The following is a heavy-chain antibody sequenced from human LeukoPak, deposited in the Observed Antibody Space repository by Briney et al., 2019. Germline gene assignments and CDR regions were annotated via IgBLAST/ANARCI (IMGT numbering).Heavy chain of an antibody. J-gene: IGHJ4*02. Sequence: SETLSLTCTVPGGSISSYYWSWIRQPPGKGLEWIGHIYYSGSTNYNPSLKSRGTISVDTSKNQFSLKLVSVTAADTGVYYCARVGYSSGWDIDHWGQGTQVTVSS. V-gene: IGHV4-59*01. D-gene: IGHD6-25*01. CDR3: ARVGYSSGWDIDH. CDR1: GGSISSYY. CDR2: IYYSGST.